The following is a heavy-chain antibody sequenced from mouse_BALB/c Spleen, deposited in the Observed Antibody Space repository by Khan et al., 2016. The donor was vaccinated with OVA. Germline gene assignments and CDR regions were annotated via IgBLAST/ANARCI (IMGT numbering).Heavy chain of an antibody. J-gene: IGHJ4*01. V-gene: IGHV5-15*02. CDR2: ISSLAYSI. CDR1: GFTFSDYG. Sequence: VQLKESGGGLVQPGGSRKLSCAASGFTFSDYGLAWVRQAPGKGPEWVAFISSLAYSIYYADTVTGRFTISRENAKNTLYLEMSSLRSEDTAMYYCARSWAMDYWGQGTSVTVSS. CDR3: ARSWAMDY.